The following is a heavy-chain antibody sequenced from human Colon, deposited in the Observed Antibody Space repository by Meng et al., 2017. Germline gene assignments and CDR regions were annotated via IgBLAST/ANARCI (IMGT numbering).Heavy chain of an antibody. CDR2: ISTSSSYI. D-gene: IGHD5-24*01. J-gene: IGHJ4*02. CDR3: ARELQLGY. V-gene: IGHV3-21*01. CDR1: GLTFSSYS. Sequence: VQLGASGGGLVKPGGSLRLSCAASGLTFSSYSMKWVRQAPGKGLEWVSSISTSSSYIYYADSVKGRFTISRDDAKNSLYLQMNSLRAEDTAVYYCARELQLGYWGQGTLVTVSS.